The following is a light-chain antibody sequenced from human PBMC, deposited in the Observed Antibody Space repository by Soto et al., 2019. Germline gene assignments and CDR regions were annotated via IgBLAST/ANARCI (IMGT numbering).Light chain of an antibody. CDR3: SSYTSSSTPYV. Sequence: SALTQPASVSGSPGQSITISCTGTSSDVGGYNYVSWYQQHPGKAPKLMIYDVSNRPSGVSNRFSGSKSGNTASLTISGLQAEDEADYYCSSYTSSSTPYVFGTVTKLTVL. V-gene: IGLV2-14*01. CDR1: SSDVGGYNY. CDR2: DVS. J-gene: IGLJ1*01.